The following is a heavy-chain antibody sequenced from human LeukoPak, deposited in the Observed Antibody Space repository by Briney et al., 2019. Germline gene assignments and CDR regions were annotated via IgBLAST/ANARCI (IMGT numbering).Heavy chain of an antibody. J-gene: IGHJ6*02. CDR2: IIPILDIT. CDR1: GGTFSSYA. Sequence: GASVKVSCTASGGTFSSYAISWVRQAPGQGLEWMGRIIPILDITNYAQKFQGRVTITADKSTSTAYMELSSLRSEDTAVYYCATGGYYSDLRYYYGMDVWGQGTTVAVSS. CDR3: ATGGYYSDLRYYYGMDV. V-gene: IGHV1-69*04. D-gene: IGHD3-22*01.